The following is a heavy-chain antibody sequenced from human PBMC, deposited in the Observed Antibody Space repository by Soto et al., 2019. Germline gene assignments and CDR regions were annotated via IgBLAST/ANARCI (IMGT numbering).Heavy chain of an antibody. CDR3: AKGPTIFGVVITFEYYYGMDV. Sequence: GGSLRLSCAASGFILSSSAMSWVRQAPGKGLEWVSAISGSGTSTYCADSVKGRFTISGDNSKNTVYLQMNSLRAEDTAVYYCAKGPTIFGVVITFEYYYGMDVWGQGTTVTVYS. D-gene: IGHD3-3*01. J-gene: IGHJ6*02. CDR1: GFILSSSA. V-gene: IGHV3-23*01. CDR2: ISGSGTST.